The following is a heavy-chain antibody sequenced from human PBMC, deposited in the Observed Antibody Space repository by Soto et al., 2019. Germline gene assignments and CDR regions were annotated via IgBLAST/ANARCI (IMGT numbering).Heavy chain of an antibody. V-gene: IGHV4-30-2*01. J-gene: IGHJ5*02. CDR3: ARAGAYYDILTGYWRVDWFDP. Sequence: SETLSLTCAVSGGSISSGGYSWSWIRQPPGKGLEWIGYIYHSGSTYYNPSLKSRVTISVDRSKNQFSLKLSSVTAADTAVYYCARAGAYYDILTGYWRVDWFDPWGQGTLVTVSS. CDR1: GGSISSGGYS. D-gene: IGHD3-9*01. CDR2: IYHSGST.